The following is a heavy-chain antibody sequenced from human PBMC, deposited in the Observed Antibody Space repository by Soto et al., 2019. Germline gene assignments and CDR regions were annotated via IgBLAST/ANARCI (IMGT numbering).Heavy chain of an antibody. CDR3: ARFKYCTNGVCYVDYYGMDV. Sequence: ASVKVSCKASGYTFTGYYMHWVRQAPGQGLEWMGWINPNSGGTNYAQKFQGRVTMTRDTSISTAYMELSRLRSDDTAVYYCARFKYCTNGVCYVDYYGMDVWGQGTTVTVSS. J-gene: IGHJ6*02. CDR2: INPNSGGT. V-gene: IGHV1-2*02. CDR1: GYTFTGYY. D-gene: IGHD2-8*01.